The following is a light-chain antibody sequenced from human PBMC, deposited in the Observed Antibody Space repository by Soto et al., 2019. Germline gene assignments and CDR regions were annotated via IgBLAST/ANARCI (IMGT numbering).Light chain of an antibody. V-gene: IGKV1-39*01. J-gene: IGKJ1*01. Sequence: DIQRTQSPSSLSASVGARVTITGRASQSISSYLNWYQQKPGKAPKLLIYAASSLQSGVPSRFSGSGSGTDFTLTISSLQTEDFATYYCQQSYSTPWAFGQGTKGDIK. CDR1: QSISSY. CDR2: AAS. CDR3: QQSYSTPWA.